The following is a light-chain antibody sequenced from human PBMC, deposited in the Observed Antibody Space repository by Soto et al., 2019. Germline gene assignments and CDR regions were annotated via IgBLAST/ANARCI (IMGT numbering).Light chain of an antibody. J-gene: IGKJ1*01. V-gene: IGKV3-20*01. CDR1: QSVSSNY. CDR3: LQFGSSPPSWT. CDR2: GAS. Sequence: EIVLTQSPGTLSLSPGERATLSCRASQSVSSNYLAWYQQIPGQAPRLLIYGASRRATGIPDRFSGSGSGTDFTLTISRLEPEDFAVYYCLQFGSSPPSWTFGQGTKVEIK.